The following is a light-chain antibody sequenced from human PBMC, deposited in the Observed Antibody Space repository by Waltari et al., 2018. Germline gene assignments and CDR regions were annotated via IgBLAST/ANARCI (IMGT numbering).Light chain of an antibody. V-gene: IGKV2-28*01. CDR3: MQSLQALWT. J-gene: IGKJ1*01. CDR1: IVLSNRYHC. CDR2: FGS. Sequence: IVLSNRYHCLSQYQQKPGQSPPILFYFGSMRASGVPDRLSGRGTGPDFTLKISRVEAEDVGVYYCMQSLQALWTFGQGTKVEIK.